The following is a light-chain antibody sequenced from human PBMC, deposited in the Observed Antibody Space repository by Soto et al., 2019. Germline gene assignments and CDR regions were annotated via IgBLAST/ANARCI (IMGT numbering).Light chain of an antibody. CDR2: LNSDGSH. Sequence: QSVLTQSPSASASLGASVKLTCTLSSGHSSYAIAWHQQRPEKGPRYLMKLNSDGSHSKGDGIPDRFSGSSSGAERYLTISILQSEDEADYYCQTWGTGIQVFGGGTKVTVL. V-gene: IGLV4-69*01. J-gene: IGLJ2*01. CDR3: QTWGTGIQV. CDR1: SGHSSYA.